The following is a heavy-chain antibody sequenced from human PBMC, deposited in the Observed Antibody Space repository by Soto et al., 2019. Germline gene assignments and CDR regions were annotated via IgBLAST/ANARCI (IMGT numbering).Heavy chain of an antibody. CDR1: GGSISSYD. D-gene: IGHD2-8*01. CDR2: IYYSGST. Sequence: TSETLSLTCTVSGGSISSYDWSWIRQPTGKGLEWIGYIYYSGSTNYNPSLKSRVTISVDTSKNQYSLKLSSVTAADTAVYYCARRYAGNFDYWGQGTLVTVSS. V-gene: IGHV4-59*01. J-gene: IGHJ4*02. CDR3: ARRYAGNFDY.